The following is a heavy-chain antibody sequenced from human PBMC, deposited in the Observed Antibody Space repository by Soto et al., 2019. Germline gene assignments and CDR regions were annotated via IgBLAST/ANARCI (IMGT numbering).Heavy chain of an antibody. Sequence: QVQLQESGPGLVKPSQTLSLTCTVSGGSISSGDYYWRWIRQPPGKGLEWIGYISYSGSTYYNPPLNRRVTISVDTSKNQFSLKLSSVTAADTAVYYCARGCEAGGLYYFDYWGQGTLVTVSS. CDR1: GGSISSGDYY. CDR2: ISYSGST. D-gene: IGHD6-13*01. J-gene: IGHJ4*02. CDR3: ARGCEAGGLYYFDY. V-gene: IGHV4-30-4*01.